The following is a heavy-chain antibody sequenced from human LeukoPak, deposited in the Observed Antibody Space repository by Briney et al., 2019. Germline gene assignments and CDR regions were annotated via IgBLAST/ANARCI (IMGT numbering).Heavy chain of an antibody. CDR3: ASLGTLRS. D-gene: IGHD7-27*01. CDR2: ISYSGTN. Sequence: NPSETLSLTCTVSGGSVSSSSYYWGWIRQPPGKGLEWIGSISYSGTNYDNPSLKSRVSLYIDTSKNQFSVKLTYVTAADTAMYYCASLGTLRSWGEGTLVTVSS. CDR1: GGSVSSSSYY. V-gene: IGHV4-39*01. J-gene: IGHJ5*02.